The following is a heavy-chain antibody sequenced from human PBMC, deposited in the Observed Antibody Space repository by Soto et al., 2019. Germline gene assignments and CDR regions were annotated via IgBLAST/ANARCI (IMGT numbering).Heavy chain of an antibody. V-gene: IGHV3-30*18. J-gene: IGHJ4*02. CDR3: SKDRRYYDFWSCYLPQYN. CDR2: ISYDGSNK. CDR1: GFTFSSYG. Sequence: GGSLRLSCAASGFTFSSYGMHWVRQAPGKGLEWVAVISYDGSNKYYADSVKGRFTISRDNSKNTLYLRMNSLRAEDTAVYYCSKDRRYYDFWSCYLPQYNWGEGTPATASS. D-gene: IGHD3-3*01.